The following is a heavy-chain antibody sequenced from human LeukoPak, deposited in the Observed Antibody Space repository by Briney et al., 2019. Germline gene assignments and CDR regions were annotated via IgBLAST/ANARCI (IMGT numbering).Heavy chain of an antibody. D-gene: IGHD6-13*01. J-gene: IGHJ5*02. CDR1: GGTFSSYA. V-gene: IGHV1-69*05. CDR3: ATVVGDPAAGTFGWFDP. Sequence: ASVKVSCKASGGTFSSYAISWVRQAPGLGLEWMGGIIPIFGTANYAQKFQGRVTITTDESTSTAYMELSSLRSEDTAVYYCATVVGDPAAGTFGWFDPWGQGTLVTVSS. CDR2: IIPIFGTA.